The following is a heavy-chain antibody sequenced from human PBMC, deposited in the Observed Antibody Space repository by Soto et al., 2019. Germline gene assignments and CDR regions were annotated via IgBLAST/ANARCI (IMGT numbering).Heavy chain of an antibody. Sequence: QVKLVQSGTEVKKPGASIKVSCKASGYRFATSGMSWVRQAPGQGLEWMGWISVYNGNTNYDQNLQDRITMTPDTATTTAYRELRNLRSDDTAVYYCARAGQYYDASGYGDWGQGTLVTVSS. J-gene: IGHJ4*02. CDR1: GYRFATSG. V-gene: IGHV1-18*01. CDR3: ARAGQYYDASGYGD. CDR2: ISVYNGNT. D-gene: IGHD5-12*01.